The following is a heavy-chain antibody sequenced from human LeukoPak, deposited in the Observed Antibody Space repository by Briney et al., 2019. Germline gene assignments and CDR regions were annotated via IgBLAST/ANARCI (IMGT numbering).Heavy chain of an antibody. J-gene: IGHJ4*02. CDR3: ATDGGNHNFDY. Sequence: ASVKVSXKASGFTFTDYYLHWVRQAPGQGLEWMGRIILKTGATSYAQKFQGRVTLTRDTSISTAYMELTRQTSDDTAVYYCATDGGNHNFDYWGQGTLVTVSS. CDR2: IILKTGAT. D-gene: IGHD1-14*01. CDR1: GFTFTDYY. V-gene: IGHV1-2*06.